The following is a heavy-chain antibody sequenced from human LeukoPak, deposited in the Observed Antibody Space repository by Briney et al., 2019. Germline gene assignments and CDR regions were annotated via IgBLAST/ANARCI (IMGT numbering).Heavy chain of an antibody. Sequence: SGTLSLTCAVSGGSISSSNWWSWVRQPPEKGLEWIGEIYHSGSTNYNPSLKSRVTISADKSKNQFSLKLNSVTAADTAIYYCARKDYGDHRGFDYWGQGTLVTVSS. CDR1: GGSISSSNW. V-gene: IGHV4-4*02. CDR3: ARKDYGDHRGFDY. CDR2: IYHSGST. D-gene: IGHD4-17*01. J-gene: IGHJ4*02.